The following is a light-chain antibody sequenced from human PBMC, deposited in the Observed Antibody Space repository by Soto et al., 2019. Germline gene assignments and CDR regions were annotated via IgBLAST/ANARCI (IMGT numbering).Light chain of an antibody. CDR3: LQDFNYPQT. CDR2: SAS. V-gene: IGKV1-6*01. Sequence: AIQMTQSPSSLSASVGDRATITCRASQDIGSNLGWYQQKPGEAPNLLIFSASNFQTGIPSRFSGSGSGTHFTLTISSLQPEDFAAYYCLQDFNYPQTFGQGTQVEIK. J-gene: IGKJ2*01. CDR1: QDIGSN.